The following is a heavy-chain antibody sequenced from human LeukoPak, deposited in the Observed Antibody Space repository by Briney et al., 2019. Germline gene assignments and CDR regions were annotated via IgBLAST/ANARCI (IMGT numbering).Heavy chain of an antibody. D-gene: IGHD6-19*01. Sequence: PGGSLRLSCAASGFIFSDYAMSWVRQAPGKGLEWVSAISGSGASTYYADSVKGRFTISRDNSKNTLYLQMNSLRVEDTAVYYCAKDPAVANTARRFQHWGQGTLVTVTS. CDR2: ISGSGAST. CDR1: GFIFSDYA. CDR3: AKDPAVANTARRFQH. J-gene: IGHJ1*01. V-gene: IGHV3-23*01.